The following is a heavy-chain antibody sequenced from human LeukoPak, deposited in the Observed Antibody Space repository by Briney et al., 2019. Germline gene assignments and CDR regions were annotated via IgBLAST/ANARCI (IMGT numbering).Heavy chain of an antibody. CDR3: ASLHPIPRAFDI. V-gene: IGHV4-31*03. J-gene: IGHJ3*02. D-gene: IGHD2-2*02. CDR2: IYYSGST. Sequence: KPSETLSLTCTVSGGSISSGGYYWSWIRQHPGKGLEWIGYIYYSGSTYYNPSLKSRVTISVDTSKNQFSLKLSSVTAADTAVYYCASLHPIPRAFDIWGQGTMVTVSS. CDR1: GGSISSGGYY.